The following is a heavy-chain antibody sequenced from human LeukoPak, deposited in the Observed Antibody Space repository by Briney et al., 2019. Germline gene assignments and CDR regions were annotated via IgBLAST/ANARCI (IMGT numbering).Heavy chain of an antibody. D-gene: IGHD2-2*01. CDR3: ARQNCSSTSCYAHLIIYYYYYMDV. CDR2: IYYSGST. J-gene: IGHJ6*03. V-gene: IGHV4-30-4*08. CDR1: GGSISSGDYY. Sequence: PSQTLSLTCTVSGGSISSGDYYWSWIRQPPGKGLEWIGYIYYSGSTYYNPSLKSRVTISVDTSKNQFSLKLSSVTAADTAVYYCARQNCSSTSCYAHLIIYYYYYMDVWGKGTTVTVSS.